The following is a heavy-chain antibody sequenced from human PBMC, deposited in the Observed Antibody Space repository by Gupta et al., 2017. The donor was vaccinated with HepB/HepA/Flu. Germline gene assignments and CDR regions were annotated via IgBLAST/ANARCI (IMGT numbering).Heavy chain of an antibody. CDR2: IYYSGST. V-gene: IGHV4-31*03. J-gene: IGHJ4*02. Sequence: QVQLQGSGPGLVKPSQTLSLTCSVSGGSISRSDYYWSWIRQRPGKGLEWIGYIYYSGSTYYSPSFKSRVIISVDTSKNQFSLKMTSVTAADTAMYYCAREVGGPGFDYWGQGTLVTVSS. D-gene: IGHD1-26*01. CDR1: GGSISRSDYY. CDR3: AREVGGPGFDY.